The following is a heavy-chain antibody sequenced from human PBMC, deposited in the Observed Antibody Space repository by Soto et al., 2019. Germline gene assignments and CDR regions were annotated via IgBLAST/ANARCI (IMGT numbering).Heavy chain of an antibody. CDR2: IYPGDSDT. Sequence: GESLKISCKGSGYSFTSYWIGWVRQMPGKGLEWMGIIYPGDSDTRYSPSFQGQVAFSADKSISTAYLQWSGLKASDTAIYYCARRLSTGWFFDCWGQGTLVTVSS. CDR3: ARRLSTGWFFDC. D-gene: IGHD6-19*01. CDR1: GYSFTSYW. J-gene: IGHJ4*02. V-gene: IGHV5-51*01.